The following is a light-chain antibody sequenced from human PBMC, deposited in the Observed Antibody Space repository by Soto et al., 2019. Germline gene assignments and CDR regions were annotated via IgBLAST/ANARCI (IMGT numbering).Light chain of an antibody. J-gene: IGLJ1*01. CDR1: SSNIGIYNY. Sequence: QSALTQPASVSGSPGQSITISCTGDSSNIGIYNYVSWYQQYPGKAPKLMIYEASYRPSGVSNRCSGSTSGNTAFLTIAGLKTEDEADYYCASYTTSNTIVYGTGTKVTVL. V-gene: IGLV2-14*01. CDR3: ASYTTSNTIV. CDR2: EAS.